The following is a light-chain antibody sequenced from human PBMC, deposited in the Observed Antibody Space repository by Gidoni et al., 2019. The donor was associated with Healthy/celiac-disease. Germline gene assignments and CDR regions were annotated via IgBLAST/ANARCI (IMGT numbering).Light chain of an antibody. Sequence: DIQMTQSPSSLSASVGDRVTITCLASQSSSSYLNWYQQKPGKAPKLLSYAASSLQSGVPSRFSCSGSGTDFTLTISSLQPEDFATYYCQQSYSTPGTFGQGTKLEIK. CDR2: AAS. J-gene: IGKJ2*01. CDR3: QQSYSTPGT. V-gene: IGKV1-39*01. CDR1: QSSSSY.